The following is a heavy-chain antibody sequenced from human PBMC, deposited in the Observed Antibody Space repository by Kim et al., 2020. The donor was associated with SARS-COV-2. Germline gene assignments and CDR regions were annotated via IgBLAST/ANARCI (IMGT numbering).Heavy chain of an antibody. CDR3: ARHRVGVAAAGTYYYGMDV. D-gene: IGHD6-13*01. Sequence: GESLKISCKGSGYSFTSYWISWVRQMPGKGLEWMGRIDPSDSYTNYSPSFQGHVTISADKSISTAYLQWSSLKASDTAMYYCARHRVGVAAAGTYYYGMDVWGQGTTVTVSS. V-gene: IGHV5-10-1*01. CDR2: IDPSDSYT. CDR1: GYSFTSYW. J-gene: IGHJ6*02.